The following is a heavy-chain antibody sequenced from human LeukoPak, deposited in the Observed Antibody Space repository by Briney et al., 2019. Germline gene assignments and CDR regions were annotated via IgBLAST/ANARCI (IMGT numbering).Heavy chain of an antibody. CDR2: ISSSSSYI. V-gene: IGHV3-21*01. Sequence: GGSLRLSCAASGFTFSSYSMNWVRQAPGKGVEWVSSISSSSSYIYYADSVKGRFTISRDNAKNSLYLQMNSLRAEDTAVYYCARDAYSSSPNAIDYWGQGTLVTVSS. J-gene: IGHJ4*02. CDR3: ARDAYSSSPNAIDY. CDR1: GFTFSSYS. D-gene: IGHD6-6*01.